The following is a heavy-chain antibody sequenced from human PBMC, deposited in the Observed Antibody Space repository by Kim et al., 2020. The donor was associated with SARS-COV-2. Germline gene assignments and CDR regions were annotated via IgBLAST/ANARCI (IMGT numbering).Heavy chain of an antibody. CDR1: GFTFSSYA. V-gene: IGHV3-30*04. J-gene: IGHJ4*02. CDR2: ISYDGSNK. Sequence: GGSLRLSCAASGFTFSSYAMHWVRQAPGKGLEWVAVISYDGSNKYYADSVKGRFTISRDNSKNTLYLQMNSLRAEDTAVYYCASIYGDYGPYFDYWGQGTLVTVSS. D-gene: IGHD4-17*01. CDR3: ASIYGDYGPYFDY.